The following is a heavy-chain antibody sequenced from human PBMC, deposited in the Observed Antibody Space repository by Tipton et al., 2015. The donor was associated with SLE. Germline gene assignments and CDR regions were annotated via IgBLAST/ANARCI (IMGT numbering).Heavy chain of an antibody. CDR2: IYYSGST. Sequence: TLSLTCTVSGGSISSSSYYWGWIRQPPGKGLEWIGSIYYSGSTYYNPSLKSRVTISVDTSKNQFSLKLSSVTAADTAVYYCARLRVISYYFDYWGRGTLVTVSS. CDR1: GGSISSSSYY. CDR3: ARLRVISYYFDY. D-gene: IGHD2-21*01. V-gene: IGHV4-39*07. J-gene: IGHJ4*02.